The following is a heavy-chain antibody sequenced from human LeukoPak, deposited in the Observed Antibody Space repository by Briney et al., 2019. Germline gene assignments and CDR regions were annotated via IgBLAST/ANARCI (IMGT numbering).Heavy chain of an antibody. J-gene: IGHJ4*02. CDR2: INPTGDPT. V-gene: IGHV1-46*02. CDR1: GYTFNSYY. D-gene: IGHD3-10*01. Sequence: ASVKVSCKTSGYTFNSYYMHWVRQAPGQGLEWVGIINPTGDPTTYAQKFQGRVTMTSDMSTSTVYMELSSLRSEDTAVYYCARAAVKKITMVRGDLGYWGQGTLVTVSS. CDR3: ARAAVKKITMVRGDLGY.